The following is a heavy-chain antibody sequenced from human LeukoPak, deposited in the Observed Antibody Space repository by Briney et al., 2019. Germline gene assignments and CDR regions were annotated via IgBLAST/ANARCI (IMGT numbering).Heavy chain of an antibody. V-gene: IGHV4-38-2*02. J-gene: IGHJ4*02. D-gene: IGHD6-13*01. CDR2: IYHTGST. CDR3: ASSFSSSWYRY. Sequence: SETLSLTCTVSGDSISSGNYWGWILQPPGKGLEWIGSIYHTGSTYYNLSLKSRVTISVDTSNNQFSLKLSSVTAADTAVYYCASSFSSSWYRYWGQGTLVTVSS. CDR1: GDSISSGNY.